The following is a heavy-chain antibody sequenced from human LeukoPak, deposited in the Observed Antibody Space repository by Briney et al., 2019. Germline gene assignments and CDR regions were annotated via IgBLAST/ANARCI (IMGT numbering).Heavy chain of an antibody. D-gene: IGHD3-22*01. J-gene: IGHJ3*02. CDR3: ARAYYYDSSPRTYDAFDI. Sequence: PGGSLKISWKGSGYSFTSYWIGWVRQMPGKGLEGMGIIYPGDSDTRYSPSFQGQVTISADKSISTAYLQWSSLKASDTAMYYCARAYYYDSSPRTYDAFDIWGQGTMVTVSS. CDR2: IYPGDSDT. CDR1: GYSFTSYW. V-gene: IGHV5-51*01.